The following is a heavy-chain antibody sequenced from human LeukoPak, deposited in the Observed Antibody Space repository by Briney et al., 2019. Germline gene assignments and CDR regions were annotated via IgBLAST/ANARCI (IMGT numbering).Heavy chain of an antibody. V-gene: IGHV1-69*05. Sequence: SVKVSCKASGGTFSSYAISWVRQAPGQGLEWMGGIIPIFGTANYAQKFQGRVTITTDESTSTAYMELSSLRSEDTAVYYCARDHNGYYYDSSGYYRLDYWGQGTLVTVSS. J-gene: IGHJ4*02. CDR1: GGTFSSYA. CDR3: ARDHNGYYYDSSGYYRLDY. D-gene: IGHD3-22*01. CDR2: IIPIFGTA.